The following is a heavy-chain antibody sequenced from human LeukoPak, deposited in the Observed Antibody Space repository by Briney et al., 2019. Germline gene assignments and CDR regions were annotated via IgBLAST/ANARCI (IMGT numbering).Heavy chain of an antibody. CDR3: ASLRGYSYGYEFYYFDY. CDR2: IYYSGST. D-gene: IGHD5-18*01. CDR1: GGSISSSSYY. V-gene: IGHV4-39*01. J-gene: IGHJ4*02. Sequence: SETLSLTCTVSGGSISSSSYYWGWIRQPPGKGLEWIGSIYYSGSTYYNPSLKSRVTISVDTSKNQFSLKLSSVTAADTAVYYCASLRGYSYGYEFYYFDYWGQGTLVTVSS.